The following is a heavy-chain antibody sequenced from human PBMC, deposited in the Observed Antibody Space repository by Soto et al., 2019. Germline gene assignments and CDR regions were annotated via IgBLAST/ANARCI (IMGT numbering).Heavy chain of an antibody. CDR3: ARDLPSLEVRSYGMDV. D-gene: IGHD3-10*01. V-gene: IGHV1-69*06. CDR2: ITPVFGTP. Sequence: SVKVSCKVSGGTFSSYRFSWVRQAPGQGLEWMGGITPVFGTPDYAQKFQGRVTVTADRSTNTVYMELSRLTSEDTAVYYCARDLPSLEVRSYGMDVWGQGTTVTVSS. CDR1: GGTFSSYR. J-gene: IGHJ6*02.